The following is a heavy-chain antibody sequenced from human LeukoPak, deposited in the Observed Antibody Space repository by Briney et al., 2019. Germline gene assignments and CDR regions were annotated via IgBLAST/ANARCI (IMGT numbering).Heavy chain of an antibody. D-gene: IGHD2-2*01. CDR2: ISSSGSYI. J-gene: IGHJ4*02. CDR1: RFTFSSYS. CDR3: ARAPLHLAMYHYFDY. V-gene: IGHV3-21*01. Sequence: PGGSLRLSCAASRFTFSSYSMNWVRQAPGKGLEWVSSISSSGSYIYYADSVKGRFTISRDNAKKSLYLQMNSLRAEDTAVYYCARAPLHLAMYHYFDYWGQGTLVTVSS.